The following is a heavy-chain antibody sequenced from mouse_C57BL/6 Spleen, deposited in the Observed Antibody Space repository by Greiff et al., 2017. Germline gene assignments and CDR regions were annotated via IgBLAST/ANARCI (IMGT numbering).Heavy chain of an antibody. J-gene: IGHJ2*01. V-gene: IGHV7-3*01. Sequence: EVKVVESGGGLVQPGGSLSLSCAASGFTFTDYYMSWVRQPPGKALEWLGFIRNKANGYTTEYSASVKGRFTISRDNSQSILYLQMNALRAEDSATYYCARYYYGSSPFDYWGQGTTLTVSS. CDR3: ARYYYGSSPFDY. CDR2: IRNKANGYTT. CDR1: GFTFTDYY. D-gene: IGHD1-1*01.